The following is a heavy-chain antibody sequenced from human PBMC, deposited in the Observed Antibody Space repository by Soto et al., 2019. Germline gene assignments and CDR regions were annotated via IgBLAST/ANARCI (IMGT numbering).Heavy chain of an antibody. J-gene: IGHJ2*01. CDR3: AREIMPLTNDWYFDL. Sequence: QVQLQESGPGLVKPSETLSLTFTVSCGSISGGVHSWSWIRQPPGKGLEWIGHIFDSGSTYYNPSLKSRLTISVDTSKNQFSLRLSSVTAADTAVYYCAREIMPLTNDWYFDLWGRGTLVTVSS. V-gene: IGHV4-30-4*01. CDR1: CGSISGGVHS. CDR2: IFDSGST. D-gene: IGHD2-8*01.